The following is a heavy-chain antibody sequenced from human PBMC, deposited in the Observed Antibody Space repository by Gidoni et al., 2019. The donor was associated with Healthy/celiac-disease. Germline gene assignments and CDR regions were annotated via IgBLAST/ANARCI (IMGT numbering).Heavy chain of an antibody. CDR3: AHSSPNYYDSSGYYSD. V-gene: IGHV2-5*02. D-gene: IGHD3-22*01. J-gene: IGHJ4*02. CDR1: GFSLSTSGGG. CDR2: IYWDDDK. Sequence: QITLKEYGPTLVKPTQTLTLTCTFSGFSLSTSGGGVGWIRQPPGKALEWLALIYWDDDKRYSPSLKSRLTITKYTSKNQVVLTMTNMDPVDTATYYCAHSSPNYYDSSGYYSDWGQGTLVTVSS.